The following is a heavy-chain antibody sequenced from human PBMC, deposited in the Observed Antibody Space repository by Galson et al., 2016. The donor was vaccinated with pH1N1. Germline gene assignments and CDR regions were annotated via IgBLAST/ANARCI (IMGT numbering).Heavy chain of an antibody. Sequence: SETLSPTCAVSGASFNRYFWSWLRQSPVKGLEWIGEINHAETANYNPSLKSRVRISVDASKKQLTLTLDSVTAADTAIYYCARGSILFRFGSETSYQAIHYFEFWGHGTPVAVSS. CDR3: ARGSILFRFGSETSYQAIHYFEF. D-gene: IGHD3-16*01. CDR1: GASFNRYF. CDR2: INHAETA. V-gene: IGHV4-34*01. J-gene: IGHJ4*01.